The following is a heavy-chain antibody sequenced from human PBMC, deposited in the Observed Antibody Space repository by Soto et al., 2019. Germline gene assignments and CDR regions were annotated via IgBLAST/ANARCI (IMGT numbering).Heavy chain of an antibody. CDR2: ISHRGTA. D-gene: IGHD6-13*01. V-gene: IGHV4-31*02. CDR3: ARVSATGTRWFDP. J-gene: IGHJ5*02. CDR1: GGSISSGAYL. Sequence: SETLSLTCTVSGGSISSGAYLGWIRQHPGKGLEWIGYISHRGTAYYTPSLKSRVSLSVDPSKSQFSLNVTSLTAADTAVYYCARVSATGTRWFDPWGPGTLVTVSS.